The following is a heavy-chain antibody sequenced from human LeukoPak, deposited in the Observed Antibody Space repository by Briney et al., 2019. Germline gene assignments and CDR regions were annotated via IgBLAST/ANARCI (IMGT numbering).Heavy chain of an antibody. Sequence: SETLSLTCTVSGGSISSYYWSWIRQPPGKGLEWIGYIYYSGSTNYNPSLKSRVTISVDKSKNQFSLKLSSVTAADTAVYYCARSKRRKYYYESSGYDYWGQGTLVTVSS. CDR1: GGSISSYY. V-gene: IGHV4-59*12. CDR2: IYYSGST. D-gene: IGHD3-22*01. CDR3: ARSKRRKYYYESSGYDY. J-gene: IGHJ4*02.